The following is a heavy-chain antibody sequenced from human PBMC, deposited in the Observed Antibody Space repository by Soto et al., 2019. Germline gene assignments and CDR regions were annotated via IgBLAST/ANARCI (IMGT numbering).Heavy chain of an antibody. CDR1: GFFISSGNY. CDR2: IFHGGNT. D-gene: IGHD2-15*01. J-gene: IGHJ3*01. Sequence: PSETLSLTCAVSGFFISSGNYWGWIRKPPGKGLERIGSIFHGGNTYYNPSLKSRVTISVDMSKNQFSLKLNSVTAADTAVYYCARARWYDAFDVWGQGTVVTVSS. V-gene: IGHV4-38-2*01. CDR3: ARARWYDAFDV.